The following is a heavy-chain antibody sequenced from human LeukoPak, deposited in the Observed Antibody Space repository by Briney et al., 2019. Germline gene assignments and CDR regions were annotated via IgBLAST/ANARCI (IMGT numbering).Heavy chain of an antibody. CDR1: GGSVTSGGYY. D-gene: IGHD6-6*01. J-gene: IGHJ6*02. CDR3: ARISAGRYGMDV. V-gene: IGHV4-31*03. CDR2: VYYTGST. Sequence: SQTLSLTCTVSGGSVTSGGYYWSWIRQHPEKGLEWIGYVYYTGSTYYNPSLKSRVAISSDTSKNQFSLKVSSVTAADTAVYYCARISAGRYGMDVWGQGTTVTVSS.